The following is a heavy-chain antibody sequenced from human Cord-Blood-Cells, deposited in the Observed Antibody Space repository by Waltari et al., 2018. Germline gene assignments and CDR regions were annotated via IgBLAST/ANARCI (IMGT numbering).Heavy chain of an antibody. CDR3: ARGPLGKLELDY. J-gene: IGHJ4*02. CDR2: INHSGST. V-gene: IGHV4-34*01. Sequence: RQPPGKGLEWIGEINHSGSTNYNPSLKSRVTISVDTSKNQFSLKLSSVTAADTAVYYCARGPLGKLELDYWGQGTLVTVSS. D-gene: IGHD1-7*01.